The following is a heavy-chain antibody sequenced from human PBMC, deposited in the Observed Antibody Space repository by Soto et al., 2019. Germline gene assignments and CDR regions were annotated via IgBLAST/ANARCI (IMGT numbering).Heavy chain of an antibody. Sequence: QVQLVQSGAEVKKPGSSVKVSCTTSGGTISSFGMNWVRQAPGQGLEWMGGIVPIDGSTKYAEKFQCRVTITADASTSSVYMDLSSLRSEDTAVYYCARSFTQSRRGGVAFDSWGQGTLLTVSP. V-gene: IGHV1-69*01. J-gene: IGHJ4*02. CDR3: ARSFTQSRRGGVAFDS. CDR2: IVPIDGST. CDR1: GGTISSFG. D-gene: IGHD1-26*01.